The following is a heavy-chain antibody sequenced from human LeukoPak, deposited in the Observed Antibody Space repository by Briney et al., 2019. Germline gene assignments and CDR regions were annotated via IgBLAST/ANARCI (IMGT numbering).Heavy chain of an antibody. Sequence: EPSETLSLTCTVAGGSISSYYWSWVRQPPGKGLEWLGYIYYSGSTNYNPSLKSRVTISVDTSKNQFSLKLSSVTAADTAVYYCAGSGSLMVYANPFDLWGQGTLVTVSS. V-gene: IGHV4-59*01. D-gene: IGHD2-8*01. CDR1: GGSISSYY. CDR2: IYYSGST. J-gene: IGHJ5*02. CDR3: AGSGSLMVYANPFDL.